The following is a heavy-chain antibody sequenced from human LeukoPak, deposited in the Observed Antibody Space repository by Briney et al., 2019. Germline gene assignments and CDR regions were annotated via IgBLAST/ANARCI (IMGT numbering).Heavy chain of an antibody. Sequence: GGSLRLSCAVSGFTFRSYEMNWVRQAPGKGLEWVSYINGVGSVIYYADSVKGRFTISRDNAKNTLYLQMNSLRAEDTAVYYCARLPAYYYYGMDVWGQGTAVTVSS. J-gene: IGHJ6*02. CDR2: INGVGSVI. CDR1: GFTFRSYE. V-gene: IGHV3-48*03. CDR3: ARLPAYYYYGMDV.